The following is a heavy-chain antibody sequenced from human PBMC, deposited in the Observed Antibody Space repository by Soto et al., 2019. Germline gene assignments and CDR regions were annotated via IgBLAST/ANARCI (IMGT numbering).Heavy chain of an antibody. CDR3: ARDDSFAFDI. CDR2: ISYDGNNK. CDR1: GFTFSNYD. V-gene: IGHV3-30*03. D-gene: IGHD2-21*01. Sequence: GGSLRLSCTASGFTFSNYDIHWVRQAPGKGLEWVAGISYDGNNKYHADSVKGRFTISRDNARSSLYLQMNSLRADDTAVYYCARDDSFAFDIWGQGTMVTVSS. J-gene: IGHJ3*02.